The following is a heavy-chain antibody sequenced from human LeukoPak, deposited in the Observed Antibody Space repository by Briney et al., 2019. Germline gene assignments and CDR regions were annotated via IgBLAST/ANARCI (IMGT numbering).Heavy chain of an antibody. D-gene: IGHD2-15*01. CDR2: INPKSGGT. Sequence: ASVKVSCKASGYTFTGYYMHWVRQAPGQGREWMGRINPKSGGTNYAQKFQGRVTMTRDTSNSTAYMELSRLRSDDTAVYYCAREGYCSGGSCYVLVAFDIWGQGTMVTVSS. CDR1: GYTFTGYY. CDR3: AREGYCSGGSCYVLVAFDI. J-gene: IGHJ3*02. V-gene: IGHV1-2*06.